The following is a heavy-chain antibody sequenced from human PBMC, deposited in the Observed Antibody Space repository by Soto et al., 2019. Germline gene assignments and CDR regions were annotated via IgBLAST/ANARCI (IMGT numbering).Heavy chain of an antibody. D-gene: IGHD2-15*01. CDR3: AATSIGYCSGGSCYEGGD. CDR1: GGSISSSSYY. Sequence: SETLSLTCTVSGGSISSSSYYWGWIRQPPGKGLEWIGSIYYSGSTYYNPSLKSRVTISVDTSKNQFSLKLSPVTAADTAVYYCAATSIGYCSGGSCYEGGDWGQGTLVTVSS. V-gene: IGHV4-39*01. CDR2: IYYSGST. J-gene: IGHJ4*02.